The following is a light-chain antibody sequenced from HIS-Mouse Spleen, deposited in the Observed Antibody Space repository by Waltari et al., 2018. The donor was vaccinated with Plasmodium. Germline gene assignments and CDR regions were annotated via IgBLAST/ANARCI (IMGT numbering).Light chain of an antibody. Sequence: SYELTQPLSVSVALGQTARITCGGNNIGSKNVHWYQQKPGQAPVLVIYRDSNRPSGIPERFSGSNSGNTATLTISRAQAGEEADYYCQVWDSSTVFGGGTKLTVL. V-gene: IGLV3-9*01. CDR2: RDS. CDR1: NIGSKN. J-gene: IGLJ3*02. CDR3: QVWDSSTV.